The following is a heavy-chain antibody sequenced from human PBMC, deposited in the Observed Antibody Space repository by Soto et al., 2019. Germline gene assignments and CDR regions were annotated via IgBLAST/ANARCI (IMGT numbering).Heavy chain of an antibody. CDR2: ISAYNGNT. CDR1: GYTFTSYG. V-gene: IGHV1-18*01. J-gene: IGHJ6*02. CDR3: ARDRVVAVAGYYYGMDV. D-gene: IGHD6-19*01. Sequence: QFQLVQSGAEVKKPGASVKVSCKASGYTFTSYGISWVRQAPGQGLEWMGWISAYNGNTNYAQKLQGRVTMTTDTSTSTAYMELRSLRSDDTAVYYCARDRVVAVAGYYYGMDVWGQGTTVTVSS.